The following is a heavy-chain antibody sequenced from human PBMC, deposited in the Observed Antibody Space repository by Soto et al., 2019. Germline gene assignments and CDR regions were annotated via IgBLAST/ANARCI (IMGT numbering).Heavy chain of an antibody. Sequence: PGGSLRLSCAASGFTFSTYSMNWVRQAPGKGLEWVSSISSSGSYVYYADSLKGRFTISRDNAKNSLYLQMSTLRAEDTAVYYCARVIPVAGPNYFDPWGQGTLVTVSS. CDR2: ISSSGSYV. CDR1: GFTFSTYS. V-gene: IGHV3-21*01. CDR3: ARVIPVAGPNYFDP. J-gene: IGHJ5*02. D-gene: IGHD6-19*01.